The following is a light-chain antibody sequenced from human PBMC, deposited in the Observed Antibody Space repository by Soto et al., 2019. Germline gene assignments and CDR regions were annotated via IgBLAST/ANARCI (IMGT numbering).Light chain of an antibody. J-gene: IGKJ4*01. CDR2: GAS. Sequence: DIQLTQSPSFLSASVGGRVTITCRASQAISSHLAWYQQKPGKAPNLLIYGASTLQSGVPSRFSGSGSGTQFTLTISSLQPEDFATYYCQQRSDWPTFGGGTKVEIK. CDR1: QAISSH. CDR3: QQRSDWPT. V-gene: IGKV1-9*01.